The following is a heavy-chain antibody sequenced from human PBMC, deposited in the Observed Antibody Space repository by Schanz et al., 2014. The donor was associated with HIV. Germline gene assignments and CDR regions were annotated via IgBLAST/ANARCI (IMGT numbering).Heavy chain of an antibody. Sequence: EVQLGESGGGLVQPGRSLRLSCAASGFTFDDYAMHWVRQVPGKGLEWVSGITWNSITIDYADSVKGRFTISRDNAKNSMFLQMNSLRAEDTAVYYCARDLRGDNYYVSDSWGQGTLVSVSS. CDR1: GFTFDDYA. V-gene: IGHV3-9*01. D-gene: IGHD1-26*01. CDR2: ITWNSITI. J-gene: IGHJ4*02. CDR3: ARDLRGDNYYVSDS.